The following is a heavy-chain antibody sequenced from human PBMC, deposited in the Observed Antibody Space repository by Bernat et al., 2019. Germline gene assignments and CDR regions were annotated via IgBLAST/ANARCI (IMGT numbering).Heavy chain of an antibody. J-gene: IGHJ5*02. D-gene: IGHD1-1*01. CDR1: GGTFSSYT. CDR2: IIPILGIA. V-gene: IGHV1-69*08. CDR3: ARDKVTTSWFDP. Sequence: QVQLVQSGAEVKKPGSSVKVSCKASGGTFSSYTISWVRQAPGQGLEWMGRIIPILGIANYAQKFQGRVTITADKSTSTAYMELSSLRSEDTAVYYCARDKVTTSWFDPWGQGTLVTVSS.